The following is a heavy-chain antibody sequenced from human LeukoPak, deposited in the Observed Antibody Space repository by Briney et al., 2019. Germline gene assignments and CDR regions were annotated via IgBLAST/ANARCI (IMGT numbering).Heavy chain of an antibody. CDR1: SFTFSSYW. J-gene: IGHJ6*03. CDR2: IKEDGSKT. CDR3: AKEPTYCSSTSCVYYYYYMDV. D-gene: IGHD2-2*01. Sequence: PGGSLRLSCAASSFTFSSYWMTWVRQAPGKGLEWVANIKEDGSKTFYVDSVKGRFTISRDNAKNSLYLQMNSLRAEDTAVYYCAKEPTYCSSTSCVYYYYYMDVWGKGTTVTVSS. V-gene: IGHV3-7*03.